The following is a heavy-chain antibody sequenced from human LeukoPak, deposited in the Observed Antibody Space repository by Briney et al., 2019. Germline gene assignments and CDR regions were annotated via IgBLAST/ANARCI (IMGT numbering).Heavy chain of an antibody. CDR3: TRGSIAYYYMDV. CDR1: GGSISSSSYY. Sequence: SETLSLTCTVSGGSISSSSYYWGWIRQPPGQGLEWIGSIYYSGSTYYNPSLKSRVTISVDTSNNQFSLKLSSVTAADTAVYYCTRGSIAYYYMDVWGKGTTVTISS. D-gene: IGHD3-22*01. J-gene: IGHJ6*03. V-gene: IGHV4-39*07. CDR2: IYYSGST.